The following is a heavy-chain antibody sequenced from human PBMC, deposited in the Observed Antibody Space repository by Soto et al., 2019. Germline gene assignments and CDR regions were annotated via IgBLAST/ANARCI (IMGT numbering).Heavy chain of an antibody. J-gene: IGHJ5*02. CDR2: ISSGSGFI. CDR1: TFSMYS. V-gene: IGHV3-21*01. CDR3: TRDQGGSYDSWFDP. Sequence: EVQVVESGGGLVKPGGSLRLSCNFTFSMYSMNWVRQAPGKGLEWVASISSGSGFIKYADSVKGRFSISRDNAKNSVSLQMNSLRAEDTAMYYCTRDQGGSYDSWFDPWGRGTLVTVSS. D-gene: IGHD1-26*01.